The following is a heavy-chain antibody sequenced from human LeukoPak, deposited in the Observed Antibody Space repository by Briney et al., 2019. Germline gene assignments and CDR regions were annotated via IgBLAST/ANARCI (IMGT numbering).Heavy chain of an antibody. Sequence: ASVKVSCKASGYTFTGYYMHWVRQAPGQGLEWMGWINPNSGGTNYAQKFQGRVTMTRDTSISTAYMELSRLGSDDTAVYYCARVAQWLDGMVFDYWGQGTLVTVSS. V-gene: IGHV1-2*02. CDR3: ARVAQWLDGMVFDY. CDR1: GYTFTGYY. J-gene: IGHJ4*02. CDR2: INPNSGGT. D-gene: IGHD6-19*01.